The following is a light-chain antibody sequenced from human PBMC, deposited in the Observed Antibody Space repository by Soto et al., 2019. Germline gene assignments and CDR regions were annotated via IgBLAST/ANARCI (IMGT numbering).Light chain of an antibody. J-gene: IGLJ1*01. V-gene: IGLV2-11*01. CDR2: DVS. Sequence: QSVLTQPRSVSGSPGQSVTISRTGTSSDVGGYNYVSWYQQHPGKAPKLVIYDVSKRPSGVPDRFSGSKSGNTASLTISGLQAEDEADYYCCSYAGSYVFGTGTKVTVL. CDR3: CSYAGSYV. CDR1: SSDVGGYNY.